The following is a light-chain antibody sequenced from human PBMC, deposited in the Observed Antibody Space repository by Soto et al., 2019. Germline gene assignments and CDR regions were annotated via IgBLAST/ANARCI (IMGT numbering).Light chain of an antibody. J-gene: IGLJ3*02. CDR1: SSNIGNNY. V-gene: IGLV1-51*02. CDR2: ENN. CDR3: GAWDDSLSAGV. Sequence: QSVFTQPPSVSAAPGQKVTVSCSGSSSNIGNNYVSWYQHLPGTAPKLLIYENNKRPSGIPDRFSGSKSGTSATLGITGLQTGDEGDYYCGAWDDSLSAGVFGGGTKLTVL.